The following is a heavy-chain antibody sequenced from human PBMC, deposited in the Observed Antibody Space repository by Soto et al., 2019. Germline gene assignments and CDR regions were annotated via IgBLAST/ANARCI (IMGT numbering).Heavy chain of an antibody. Sequence: ALVKVSFKSSGYTFSNYGITWVRRAPGQGLEWMAWINPNSGGTNYAQKFQGRVTMTRDTSISTAYMELSSLRSDDTAVYYCATSKEYYHGSGGNSLDFWGHGTLVTVSS. CDR1: GYTFSNYG. D-gene: IGHD2-21*01. V-gene: IGHV1-2*02. CDR3: ATSKEYYHGSGGNSLDF. J-gene: IGHJ4*01. CDR2: INPNSGGT.